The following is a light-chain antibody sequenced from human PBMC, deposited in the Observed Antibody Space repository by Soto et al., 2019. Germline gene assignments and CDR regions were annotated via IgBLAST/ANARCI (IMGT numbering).Light chain of an antibody. V-gene: IGKV3-15*01. J-gene: IGKJ1*01. CDR1: RSISSN. Sequence: EIVMTQSPATLSLSPGERATLSCRASRSISSNLAWYQQKLGQAPRLLIYAASTRATGIPARFSGSGSGTEFTLTISSLQSEDFVVYYCQQYNNWPRTFGQGTKVDI. CDR3: QQYNNWPRT. CDR2: AAS.